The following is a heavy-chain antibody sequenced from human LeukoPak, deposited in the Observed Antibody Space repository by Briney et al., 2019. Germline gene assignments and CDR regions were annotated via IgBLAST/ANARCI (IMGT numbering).Heavy chain of an antibody. CDR1: GFTFSSYA. CDR2: ISDGGGST. J-gene: IGHJ3*02. Sequence: AGGSLRLSCAASGFTFSSYATSWVRQAPGKGLEWVSAISDGGGSTYYADSVKGRFTISRDNSKNTLYLQMNSLRAEDTALYYCAKGLRSGYDLDAFDIWGQGTMVTVSS. V-gene: IGHV3-23*01. CDR3: AKGLRSGYDLDAFDI. D-gene: IGHD5-12*01.